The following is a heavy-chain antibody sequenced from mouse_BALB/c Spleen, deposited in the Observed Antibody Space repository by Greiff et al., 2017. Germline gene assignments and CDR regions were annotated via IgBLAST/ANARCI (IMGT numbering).Heavy chain of an antibody. CDR1: GYAFSSSW. CDR3: ARWEVDGPYYFDY. V-gene: IGHV1-82*01. D-gene: IGHD2-3*01. J-gene: IGHJ2*01. CDR2: IYPGDGDT. Sequence: QVQLQQSGPELVKPGASVKISCKASGYAFSSSWMNWVKQRPGQGLEWIGRIYPGDGDTNYNGKFKGKATLTADKSSSTAYMQLSSLTSVDSAVYFCARWEVDGPYYFDYWGQGTTLTVSS.